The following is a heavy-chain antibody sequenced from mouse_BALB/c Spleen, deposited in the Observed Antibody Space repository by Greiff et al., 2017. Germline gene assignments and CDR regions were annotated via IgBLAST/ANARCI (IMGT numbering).Heavy chain of an antibody. J-gene: IGHJ3*01. D-gene: IGHD2-3*01. CDR2: IDPSDSET. CDR1: GYSFTSYW. CDR3: ARVGYDGYYPFAY. Sequence: QVQLKQSGPQLVRPGASVKISCKASGYSFTSYWMHWVKQRPGQGLEWIGMIDPSDSETRLNQKFKDKATLTVDKSSSTAYMQLSSPTSEDSAVYYCARVGYDGYYPFAYWGQGTLVTVSA. V-gene: IGHV1S126*01.